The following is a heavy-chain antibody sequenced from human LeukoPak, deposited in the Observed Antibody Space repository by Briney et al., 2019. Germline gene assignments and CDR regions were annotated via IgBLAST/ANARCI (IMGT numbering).Heavy chain of an antibody. CDR3: ARKKYYDSSGYYRSSGYYYYMDV. J-gene: IGHJ6*03. D-gene: IGHD3-22*01. CDR1: GFTFSSYS. CDR2: ISSSSSYI. V-gene: IGHV3-21*01. Sequence: GESLRLSCAASGFTFSSYSMNWVRQAPGKGLEWVSSISSSSSYIYYADSVKGRFTISRDNAKNSLYLQMNSLRAEDTAVYYCARKKYYDSSGYYRSSGYYYYMDVWGKGTTVTISS.